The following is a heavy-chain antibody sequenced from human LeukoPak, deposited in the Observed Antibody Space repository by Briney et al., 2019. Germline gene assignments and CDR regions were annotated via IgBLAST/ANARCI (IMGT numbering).Heavy chain of an antibody. CDR3: ASFRSGYSSSWYFDY. Sequence: SETLSLTCAVYGGSFSGYYWSWIRQPPGKGLEWIGEINHSGSTNYNPSLKSRVTISVDTSKNQFSLKLSSVTAADTAVYYCASFRSGYSSSWYFDYWGQGTLVTVSS. D-gene: IGHD6-13*01. J-gene: IGHJ4*02. CDR2: INHSGST. V-gene: IGHV4-34*01. CDR1: GGSFSGYY.